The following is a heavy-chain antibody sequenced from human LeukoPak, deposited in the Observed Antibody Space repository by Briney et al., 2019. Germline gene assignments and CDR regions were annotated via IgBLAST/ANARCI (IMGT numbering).Heavy chain of an antibody. Sequence: SVKVSCKASGGTFSSYAISWVRQAPGQGLEWMGGIIPIFGTANYAQKFQGRVTITADESTSTAYMELSSLRSEDTAVYYCARGAYYYDSSGYYYPDYWGQGILVTVSS. CDR3: ARGAYYYDSSGYYYPDY. CDR1: GGTFSSYA. D-gene: IGHD3-22*01. J-gene: IGHJ4*02. V-gene: IGHV1-69*01. CDR2: IIPIFGTA.